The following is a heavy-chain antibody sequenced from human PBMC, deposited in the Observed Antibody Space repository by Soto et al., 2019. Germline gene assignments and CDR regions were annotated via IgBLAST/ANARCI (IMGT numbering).Heavy chain of an antibody. D-gene: IGHD3-16*01. J-gene: IGHJ5*02. CDR1: GGSISSYY. CDR3: ARVGGFGGVNPNCFTP. CDR2: IYYSGST. Sequence: PSETLSLTCTVSGGSISSYYWSWIRQPPGKGLEWIGYIYYSGSTNYNPSLKSRVTISVDTSKNQFSLKLSSVTAADTAVYYCARVGGFGGVNPNCFTPGGRGPLVTVSS. V-gene: IGHV4-59*01.